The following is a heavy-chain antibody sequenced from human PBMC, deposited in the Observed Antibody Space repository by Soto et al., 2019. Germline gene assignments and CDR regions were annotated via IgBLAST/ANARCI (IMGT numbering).Heavy chain of an antibody. CDR1: GYTFTVHY. CDR3: ARGSHYDILTGYSRNAFDM. Sequence: GSVKVSCKASGYTFTVHYMHCVRQSPLQWPEWMGWINPNSGGPNYAQKFQGRVTMTRDTSISTAYMVLTSLRSDDTAVYYCARGSHYDILTGYSRNAFDMWGRGTVVTVSS. V-gene: IGHV1-2*02. D-gene: IGHD3-9*01. CDR2: INPNSGGP. J-gene: IGHJ3*02.